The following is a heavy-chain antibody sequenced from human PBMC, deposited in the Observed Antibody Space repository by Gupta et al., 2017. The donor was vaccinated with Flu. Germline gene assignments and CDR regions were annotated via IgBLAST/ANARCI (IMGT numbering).Heavy chain of an antibody. Sequence: ISYDGSNKYYADSVKGRFTISRDNSKNTLYLQMNSLRAEDTAVYYCAKGRETGTTFFYGYWGQGSLVTVSS. J-gene: IGHJ4*02. V-gene: IGHV3-30*18. CDR2: ISYDGSNK. D-gene: IGHD1-7*01. CDR3: AKGRETGTTFFYGY.